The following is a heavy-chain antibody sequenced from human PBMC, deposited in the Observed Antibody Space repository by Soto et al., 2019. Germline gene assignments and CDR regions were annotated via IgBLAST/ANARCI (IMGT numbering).Heavy chain of an antibody. D-gene: IGHD6-19*01. CDR3: ARTIAVAGHFPG. CDR1: GGSISSSSYY. Sequence: QLQLQESGPGLVKPSETLSLTCTVSGGSISSSSYYWGWIRQPPGKGLEWIGSIYYSGSTYYNPSLKSRVTISVETSKNQCSLKLSSVTAADTAVYYCARTIAVAGHFPGWGQGTLVTVSS. J-gene: IGHJ4*02. CDR2: IYYSGST. V-gene: IGHV4-39*01.